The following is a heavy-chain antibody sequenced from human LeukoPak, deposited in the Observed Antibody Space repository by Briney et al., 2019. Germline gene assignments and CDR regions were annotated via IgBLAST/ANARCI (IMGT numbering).Heavy chain of an antibody. D-gene: IGHD3-22*01. V-gene: IGHV4-39*01. CDR1: GGSISSSSYY. Sequence: SETLSLTCTVSGGSISSSSYYWGWIRQPPGKGLEWIGSIYYSGSTYYNPSPKSRVTISVDTSKNQFSLKLSSVTAADTAVYYCARLVSVTYYYDSSGYYDYFDYWGQGTLVTVSS. CDR2: IYYSGST. J-gene: IGHJ4*02. CDR3: ARLVSVTYYYDSSGYYDYFDY.